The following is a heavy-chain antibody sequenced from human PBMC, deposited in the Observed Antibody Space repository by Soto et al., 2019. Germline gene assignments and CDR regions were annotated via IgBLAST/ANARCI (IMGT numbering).Heavy chain of an antibody. D-gene: IGHD1-1*01. Sequence: AASVKVSCKASGYTFSTHAMHWVRQAPGQSLEWMGWINGGTGQTKHSHRFQDRVSITRDTSASTAYMELSSLRSEDTAVYYCARGKGMEENYYYYGLDIWGQGTTVTASS. CDR3: ARGKGMEENYYYYGLDI. J-gene: IGHJ6*02. CDR1: GYTFSTHA. V-gene: IGHV1-3*01. CDR2: INGGTGQT.